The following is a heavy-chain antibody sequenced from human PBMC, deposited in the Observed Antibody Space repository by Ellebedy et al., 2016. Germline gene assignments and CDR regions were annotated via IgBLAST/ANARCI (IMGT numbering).Heavy chain of an antibody. CDR1: GFTFSTFW. Sequence: GESLKISCAASGFTFSTFWMSWVRQAPGKGLEWVANINQDGSKKYYVDSVKGRFTISRDTSKNTLYLQMNSLRAEDTAVYYCATRISEGAWGQGTLVTVSS. V-gene: IGHV3-7*03. D-gene: IGHD2-21*01. CDR3: ATRISEGA. J-gene: IGHJ5*02. CDR2: INQDGSKK.